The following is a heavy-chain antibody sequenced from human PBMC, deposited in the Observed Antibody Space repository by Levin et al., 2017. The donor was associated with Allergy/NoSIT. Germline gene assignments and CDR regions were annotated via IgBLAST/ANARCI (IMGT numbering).Heavy chain of an antibody. CDR2: ISFDGSDK. CDR1: EFDFKSYA. CDR3: AKGMRFGERDYYYAFDA. V-gene: IGHV3-30*18. Sequence: GGSLRLSCVASEFDFKSYAMHWVRQAPGQGLEWVAVISFDGSDKYYADSVKGRFTISRDNSQNTLSLQMNSLRPEDTSVYYCAKGMRFGERDYYYAFDAWGQGTTVAVS. D-gene: IGHD3-10*01. J-gene: IGHJ6*02.